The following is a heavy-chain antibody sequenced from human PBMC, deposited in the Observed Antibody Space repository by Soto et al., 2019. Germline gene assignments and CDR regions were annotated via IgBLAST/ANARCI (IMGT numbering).Heavy chain of an antibody. CDR3: AKVYSGSYEVRYYYYGMDV. CDR1: GFTFSSYG. V-gene: IGHV3-30*18. D-gene: IGHD1-26*01. J-gene: IGHJ6*02. Sequence: GGSLRLSCAASGFTFSSYGMHWVRQAPGKGLEWVAVISYDGSNKYYADSVKGRFTISRDNSKNTLYLQMNSLRAEDTAVYYCAKVYSGSYEVRYYYYGMDVWGQGTTVTVSS. CDR2: ISYDGSNK.